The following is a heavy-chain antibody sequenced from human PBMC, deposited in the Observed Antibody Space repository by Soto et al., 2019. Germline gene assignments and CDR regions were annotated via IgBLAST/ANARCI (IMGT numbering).Heavy chain of an antibody. CDR3: AIMVRGWYNSRDDY. CDR1: GYTFSSYG. CDR2: ISGYNGNT. V-gene: IGHV1-18*01. J-gene: IGHJ4*02. Sequence: QVQLVQSGAEVKKPGASVKVSCKASGYTFSSYGIWWVRQAPGQGLEWMGWISGYNGNTNYAQKVQGRVTMTTDTSTSTAYMELRSLRSDDTAVYYCAIMVRGWYNSRDDYWGQGTLVTVSS. D-gene: IGHD6-19*01.